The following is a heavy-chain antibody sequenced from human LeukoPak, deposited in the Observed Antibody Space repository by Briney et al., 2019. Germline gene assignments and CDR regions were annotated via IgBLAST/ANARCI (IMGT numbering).Heavy chain of an antibody. V-gene: IGHV5-51*01. Sequence: GESLKISCKGSGYSFSNYWIGWVRQMPGKGLEWMGIIYPGDSNTRYSPSFQGQVTISADKSTSTAYLQWSSLKASDTAMYYCARSKYYFDSSPYYLFDYWGQGTLVTVSS. CDR2: IYPGDSNT. D-gene: IGHD3-22*01. J-gene: IGHJ4*02. CDR1: GYSFSNYW. CDR3: ARSKYYFDSSPYYLFDY.